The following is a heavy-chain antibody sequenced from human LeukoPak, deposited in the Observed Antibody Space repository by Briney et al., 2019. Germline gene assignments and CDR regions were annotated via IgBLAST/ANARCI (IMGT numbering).Heavy chain of an antibody. D-gene: IGHD2/OR15-2a*01. J-gene: IGHJ4*02. Sequence: PGGSLRLSCAASGFTFSSYGMHWVRQAPGKGLEWVAFIRYDGSNKYYADSVKGRFTISRDNSKNTLYLQMNSLRAEDTAVYYCAKDPADFKGFDYWGQGTLVTVSS. CDR1: GFTFSSYG. V-gene: IGHV3-30*02. CDR2: IRYDGSNK. CDR3: AKDPADFKGFDY.